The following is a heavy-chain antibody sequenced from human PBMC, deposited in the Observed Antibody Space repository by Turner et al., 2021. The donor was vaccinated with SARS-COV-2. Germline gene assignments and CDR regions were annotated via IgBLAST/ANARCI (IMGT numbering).Heavy chain of an antibody. J-gene: IGHJ4*02. CDR3: AREVTRDSSGYYYPPDGFDY. CDR2: FIPILGIA. CDR1: GGTFSSYA. V-gene: IGHV1-69*10. Sequence: QVQLVQSGAEVKKPGSSGKVSCKASGGTFSSYAISWVRQAPGQGLEWMGGFIPILGIANYAQKFQGRVTITADKSTSTAYMELSRLRSEDTAVYYCAREVTRDSSGYYYPPDGFDYWGQGTLVTVSS. D-gene: IGHD3-22*01.